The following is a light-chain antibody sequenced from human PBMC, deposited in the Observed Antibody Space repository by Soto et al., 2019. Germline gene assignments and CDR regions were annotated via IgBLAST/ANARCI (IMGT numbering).Light chain of an antibody. CDR1: QDIATY. CDR2: HAS. CDR3: QQYNSYS. J-gene: IGKJ1*01. Sequence: DIQMTQSPSPLSASVGNRVTITCQASQDIATYLNWYQQKPGKAPKLLIYHASTLESGVPSRFSGSGSGTEFTLTISSLQPDDFATYYCQQYNSYSFGQGTKVDIK. V-gene: IGKV1-5*01.